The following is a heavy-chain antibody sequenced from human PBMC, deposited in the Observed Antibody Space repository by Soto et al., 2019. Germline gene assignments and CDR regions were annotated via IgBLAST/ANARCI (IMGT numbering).Heavy chain of an antibody. CDR2: IIPIFSTP. CDR1: GGTFSTYA. Sequence: QVQLVQSGAEVKKPGSSVKVSCKASGGTFSTYAISWVRQAPGQGLEWMGGIIPIFSTPNYAQKFQGRVTIIADESTTTAYMELSSLRSEDTAVYYCARARAYTYGPYYDYYGMDVWGQGTTVTVSS. CDR3: ARARAYTYGPYYDYYGMDV. D-gene: IGHD5-18*01. J-gene: IGHJ6*02. V-gene: IGHV1-69*01.